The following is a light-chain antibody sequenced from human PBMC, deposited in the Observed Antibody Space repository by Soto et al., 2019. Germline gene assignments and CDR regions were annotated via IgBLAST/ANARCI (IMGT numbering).Light chain of an antibody. CDR2: AAS. Sequence: EFVLTQSPGTLSLSPGERATLSCRASQTVRNNYLAWYQQRPGQAPRVLISAASTRAADIPDRFSGSGSGTDFTLTINRLEPEDFAVYYCQQYDYSPRTFGQGTKVDIK. CDR3: QQYDYSPRT. J-gene: IGKJ1*01. V-gene: IGKV3-20*01. CDR1: QTVRNNY.